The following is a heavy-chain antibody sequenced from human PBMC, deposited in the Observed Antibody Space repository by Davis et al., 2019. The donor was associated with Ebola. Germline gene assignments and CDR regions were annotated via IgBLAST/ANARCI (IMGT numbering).Heavy chain of an antibody. V-gene: IGHV1-3*01. D-gene: IGHD2-15*01. CDR2: INAGNGNT. CDR3: ARADTHCSGGSCYGLDYMDV. CDR1: GYTFTSYA. J-gene: IGHJ6*03. Sequence: ASVKVSCKASGYTFTSYAMHWVRQAPGQRLEWMGWINAGNGNTKYSQKFQGRVTITRDTSASTAYMELSSLRSEDTAVYYCARADTHCSGGSCYGLDYMDVWGKGTTVTVSS.